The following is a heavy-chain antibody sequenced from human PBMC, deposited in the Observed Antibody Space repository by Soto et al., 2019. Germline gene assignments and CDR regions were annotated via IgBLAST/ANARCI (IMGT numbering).Heavy chain of an antibody. Sequence: QVHLQESGPGLVKPSETLSLFCNVSGGSMSNNYWCWIRQAPGKGLEWVGYVFYTGSTNYNPSLKSRVSISVDTSNKHFSLRLNSVTAADTAVYYCARSLTVTRFDQWGEGTRVTVS. CDR1: GGSMSNNY. CDR3: ARSLTVTRFDQ. CDR2: VFYTGST. V-gene: IGHV4-59*01. J-gene: IGHJ4*02. D-gene: IGHD4-17*01.